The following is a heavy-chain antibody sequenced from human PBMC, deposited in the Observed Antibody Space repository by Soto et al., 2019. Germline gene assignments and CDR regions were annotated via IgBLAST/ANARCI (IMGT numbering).Heavy chain of an antibody. CDR3: ARRAFSSGPFDF. Sequence: EVLLVQSGTEVKKPGESLKISCQGSGYNFGHYWIAWVRQLPGKGLEWMGMIYPGDSDSRYNPSFQGRVAFSADKAINTAYLQLSSPQASDTAKYYCARRAFSSGPFDFWGQGTLVSVSP. CDR1: GYNFGHYW. CDR2: IYPGDSDS. V-gene: IGHV5-51*01. J-gene: IGHJ4*02. D-gene: IGHD3-22*01.